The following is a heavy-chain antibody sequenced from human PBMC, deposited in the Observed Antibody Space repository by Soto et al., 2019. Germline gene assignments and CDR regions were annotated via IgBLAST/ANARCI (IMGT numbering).Heavy chain of an antibody. V-gene: IGHV3-30*18. CDR3: AKEWVYDTSGWSFDY. CDR1: GFTFSSYG. Sequence: QVQLVESGGGVVQPGRSLRLSCAASGFTFSSYGMHWVRQAPGKGLEWVAVISYDGSNKYYADSLKGRFTISRDNSKNTVYLQMNSLRAEDTAVYYCAKEWVYDTSGWSFDYWGQGTLVTVSS. CDR2: ISYDGSNK. J-gene: IGHJ4*02. D-gene: IGHD3-22*01.